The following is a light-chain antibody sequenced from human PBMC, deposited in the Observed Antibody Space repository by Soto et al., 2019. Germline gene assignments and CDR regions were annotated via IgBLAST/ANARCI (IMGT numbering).Light chain of an antibody. Sequence: QSVLTQPASVSGSPGQSITISCTGTSSDVGGYNYVSWYQHHPGKAPKLMIYDVNNRPSGISNRFFGSKSGNTASLTISGLQTEYEADYYCSSYSSSGTLYVFGTGTKLTVL. V-gene: IGLV2-14*01. CDR3: SSYSSSGTLYV. CDR1: SSDVGGYNY. CDR2: DVN. J-gene: IGLJ1*01.